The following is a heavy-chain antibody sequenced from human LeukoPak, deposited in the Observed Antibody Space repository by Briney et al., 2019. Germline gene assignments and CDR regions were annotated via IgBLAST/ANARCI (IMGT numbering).Heavy chain of an antibody. CDR1: GFTFSSYW. J-gene: IGHJ4*02. V-gene: IGHV3-74*01. CDR2: INNDGSST. CDR3: AILRGTVTASDY. Sequence: PGGPLRLSCAASGFTFSSYWMHWVRQAPGKGLVWVSHINNDGSSTTYADSVEGRFATSRDNAKNTLYLQMNSLRVEDTAVYYCAILRGTVTASDYWGQGTLVTVSS. D-gene: IGHD4-11*01.